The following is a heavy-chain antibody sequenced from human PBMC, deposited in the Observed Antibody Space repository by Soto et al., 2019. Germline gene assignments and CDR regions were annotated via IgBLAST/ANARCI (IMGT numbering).Heavy chain of an antibody. CDR2: MYPSGSS. V-gene: IGHV4-4*02. Sequence: QVQLQESGPGLVKPSETLSLTCAVSGGSIDTPNWWSWYRRPPGKGLEWIGEMYPSGSSNRNPSLNSRVTISLDTSNNHFSLKLTSLTAAATAIYYFAREGFDHRPDSWGQGIPVTVSS. CDR3: AREGFDHRPDS. J-gene: IGHJ4*02. CDR1: GGSIDTPNW.